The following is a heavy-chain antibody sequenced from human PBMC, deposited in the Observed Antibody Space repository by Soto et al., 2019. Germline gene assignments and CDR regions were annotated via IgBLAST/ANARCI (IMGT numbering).Heavy chain of an antibody. CDR3: ARGGRRDGYNAPFDY. Sequence: QVQLVQSGAEVKKPGSSVKVPCKASGGTFSSYTISWVRQAPGQGLEWMGRIIPILGIANYAQKFQGRVTITADKSTSTAYMELSSLRSEDTAVYYCARGGRRDGYNAPFDYWGQGTLVTVSS. D-gene: IGHD5-12*01. CDR1: GGTFSSYT. V-gene: IGHV1-69*02. CDR2: IIPILGIA. J-gene: IGHJ4*02.